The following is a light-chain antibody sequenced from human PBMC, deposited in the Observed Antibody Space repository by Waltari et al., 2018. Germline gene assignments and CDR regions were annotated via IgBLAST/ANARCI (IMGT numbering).Light chain of an antibody. Sequence: DIQITQSPSSLSASVGDRVTITCRASQSIGRYLNWYQQKPGKAPKLLIYSASSLQSGVPSRFSGSGSGTDFTVTISSLQPEDSATYYCQQTYNTLPITFGQGTRLETK. CDR3: QQTYNTLPIT. J-gene: IGKJ5*01. V-gene: IGKV1-39*01. CDR2: SAS. CDR1: QSIGRY.